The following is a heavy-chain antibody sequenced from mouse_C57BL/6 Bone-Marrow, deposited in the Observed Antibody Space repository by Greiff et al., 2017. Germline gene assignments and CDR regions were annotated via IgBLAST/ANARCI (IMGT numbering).Heavy chain of an antibody. D-gene: IGHD1-1*01. Sequence: QVQLQQPGAELVMPGASVKLSCKASGYTFTSYWMHWVKQRPGQGLEWIGEIDPSDSYTNYNQKFKGKSTLTVDKSSSTAYMQLSSLTSEDSAVYYCARHIDCYGSKYFDVWGTGTTVTVSS. CDR2: IDPSDSYT. J-gene: IGHJ1*03. CDR3: ARHIDCYGSKYFDV. V-gene: IGHV1-69*01. CDR1: GYTFTSYW.